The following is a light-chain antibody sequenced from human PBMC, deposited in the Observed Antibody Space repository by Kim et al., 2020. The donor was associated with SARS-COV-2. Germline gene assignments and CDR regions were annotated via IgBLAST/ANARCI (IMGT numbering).Light chain of an antibody. CDR2: WAS. V-gene: IGKV4-1*01. CDR1: QSVLYSSNNKNY. Sequence: DIVMTQSPDSLAVSLGERATINYKSSQSVLYSSNNKNYLAWYQQKPGQPLKLLIYWASTRESGVPDRFSGSGSGTDFTLTISSLQAEDVAVYYCQQYYGTPWTFGQGTKVDIK. J-gene: IGKJ1*01. CDR3: QQYYGTPWT.